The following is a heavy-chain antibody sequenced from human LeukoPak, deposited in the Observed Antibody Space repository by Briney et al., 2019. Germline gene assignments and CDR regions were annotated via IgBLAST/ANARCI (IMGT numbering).Heavy chain of an antibody. J-gene: IGHJ4*02. D-gene: IGHD2-15*01. V-gene: IGHV3-21*01. CDR2: LSSRSRYI. CDR3: AKDGDGSSPPFDY. Sequence: PGGSLRLSCAASGFTFSNYAMTWVRQAPGKGLEWVSSLSSRSRYIYYADSLKGRFTISRDNAKNPLYLQMNSLRAEDTAVYYCAKDGDGSSPPFDYWGQGALVTVSS. CDR1: GFTFSNYA.